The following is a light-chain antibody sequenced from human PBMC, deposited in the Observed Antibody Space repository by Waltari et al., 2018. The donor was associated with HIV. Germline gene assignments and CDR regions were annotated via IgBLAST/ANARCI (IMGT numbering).Light chain of an antibody. CDR2: GAS. J-gene: IGKJ3*01. CDR3: QQYGSSPFT. Sequence: KQSPGTLSLSPGERATLSCRASQSVSSSYLAWYQQKPGQAPRLLIYGASSRATGIADRFSGSGSETDFTLTISRLEPEDFAVYYCQQYGSSPFTFGPGTKVDIK. V-gene: IGKV3-20*01. CDR1: QSVSSSY.